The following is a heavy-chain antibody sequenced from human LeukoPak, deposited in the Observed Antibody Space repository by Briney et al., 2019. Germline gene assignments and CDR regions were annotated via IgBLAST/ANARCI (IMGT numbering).Heavy chain of an antibody. J-gene: IGHJ2*01. CDR1: GGTFSSYA. CDR3: ARDRDGDYFTWYFDL. CDR2: IIPIFGTA. D-gene: IGHD4-17*01. Sequence: SVKVSCKASGGTFSSYAISWVRQAPGQGLEWMGRIIPIFGTANYAQKFQGRVTITTDESTSTAYMELSRLRTEDTAVYYCARDRDGDYFTWYFDLWGRGTLVTVSS. V-gene: IGHV1-69*05.